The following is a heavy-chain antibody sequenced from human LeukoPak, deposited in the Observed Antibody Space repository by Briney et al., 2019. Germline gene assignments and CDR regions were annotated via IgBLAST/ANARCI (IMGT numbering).Heavy chain of an antibody. CDR3: ARGHSSGWRISTRPLHY. D-gene: IGHD6-19*01. CDR2: IKQDGTEK. J-gene: IGHJ4*02. CDR1: GFTFSRNG. Sequence: GGSLRLSCAASGFTFSRNGMHWVRQAPGKGLEWVANIKQDGTEKYFVDSVKGRFTISRDNAKNSLYLQMNSLRAEDTAVYYCARGHSSGWRISTRPLHYWGQGTLVTVSS. V-gene: IGHV3-7*01.